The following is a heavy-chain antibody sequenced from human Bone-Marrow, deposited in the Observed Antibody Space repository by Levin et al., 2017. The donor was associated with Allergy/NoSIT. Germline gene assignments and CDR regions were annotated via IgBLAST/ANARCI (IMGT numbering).Heavy chain of an antibody. V-gene: IGHV3-9*01. Sequence: SLKISCAGSGFTFDDCGMHWVRQAPGKGLEWVSGTNWNSASTGYADSVKGRFTISRDNAKNSLYLQMNSLRAEDTALYYCAKDISPPRSSWYGYAFDIWGQGTMVTVSS. CDR3: AKDISPPRSSWYGYAFDI. J-gene: IGHJ3*02. CDR2: TNWNSAST. D-gene: IGHD6-13*01. CDR1: GFTFDDCG.